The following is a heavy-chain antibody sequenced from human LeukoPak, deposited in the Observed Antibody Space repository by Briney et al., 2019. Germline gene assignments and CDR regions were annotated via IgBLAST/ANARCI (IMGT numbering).Heavy chain of an antibody. CDR1: GFTFGSYG. CDR2: IRSDGSNK. D-gene: IGHD3-10*01. CDR3: ARDGYGSGSFPPYYFDY. J-gene: IGHJ4*02. V-gene: IGHV3-30*02. Sequence: GGSLRLSCAASGFTFGSYGMHWVRQAPGKGLEWVTFIRSDGSNKYYADSVKGRFTISRDNSKNGLFLQVDSLRPEDTAVYYCARDGYGSGSFPPYYFDYLGQGTLVTVSS.